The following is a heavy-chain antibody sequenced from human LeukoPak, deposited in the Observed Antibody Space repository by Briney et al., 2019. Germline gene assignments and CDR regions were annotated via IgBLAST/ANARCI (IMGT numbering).Heavy chain of an antibody. CDR3: ARKTDSSGSGDY. V-gene: IGHV3-53*01. D-gene: IGHD3-22*01. CDR2: IYSGGST. Sequence: GGSLRLSCAASGFTVSSNYVRWVRQAPGKGLEWVSVIYSGGSTYYADSVKGRFTISRDNSKNTPYLQMNSLRAEDTAVYYCARKTDSSGSGDYWGQGTLVTVSS. J-gene: IGHJ4*02. CDR1: GFTVSSNY.